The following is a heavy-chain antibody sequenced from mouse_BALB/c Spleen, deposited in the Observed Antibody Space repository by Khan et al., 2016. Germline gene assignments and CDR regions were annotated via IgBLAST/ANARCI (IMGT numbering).Heavy chain of an antibody. CDR3: ARWDC. CDR1: GYTFTNYG. V-gene: IGHV9-3*02. CDR2: INTNTGES. J-gene: IGHJ2*01. Sequence: QIQLVQSGPELKKPGETVKISCKASGYTFTNYGMNWVKQAPGKGLKWVGWINTNTGESTSAEESKGRFAFPLETSASTVYLQINNLKNEDTAIYSCARWDCWAQGTPLTVSS.